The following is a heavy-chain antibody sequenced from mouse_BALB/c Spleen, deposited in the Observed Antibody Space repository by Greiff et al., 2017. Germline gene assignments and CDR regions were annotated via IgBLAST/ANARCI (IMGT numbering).Heavy chain of an antibody. D-gene: IGHD1-1*01. CDR2: IEPYYGGT. V-gene: IGHV1-39*01. J-gene: IGHJ4*01. CDR3: ARSPYYYGSSYYAMDY. Sequence: QLQESGPELEKPGASVKISCKASGYSFTGYNMNWVKQSNGKSLEWIGNIEPYYGGTSYSQKYKGKATLTVDKSSSTAYMQLKSLTSEDSAVYYCARSPYYYGSSYYAMDYWGQGTSVTVSS. CDR1: GYSFTGYN.